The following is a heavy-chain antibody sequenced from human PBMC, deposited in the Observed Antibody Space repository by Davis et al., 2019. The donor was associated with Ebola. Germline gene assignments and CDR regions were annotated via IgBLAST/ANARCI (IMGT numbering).Heavy chain of an antibody. Sequence: SETLSLTCAVSGGSISSGGYSWSWIRQPPGKGLEWIGYIYHSGSTYYNPSLKSRVTISVVRSKNQFSLKLSSVTAADTAVYYCARGGDTAARFDYWGQGTLVTVSS. CDR3: ARGGDTAARFDY. CDR1: GGSISSGGYS. D-gene: IGHD6-6*01. CDR2: IYHSGST. V-gene: IGHV4-30-2*01. J-gene: IGHJ4*02.